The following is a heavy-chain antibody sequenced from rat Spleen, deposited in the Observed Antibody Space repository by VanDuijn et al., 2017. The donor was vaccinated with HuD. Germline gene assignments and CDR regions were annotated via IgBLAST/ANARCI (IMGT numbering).Heavy chain of an antibody. CDR1: GFTFSDYY. CDR2: INTGGGNT. V-gene: IGHV5-25*01. CDR3: ARHYYGGYGWFAY. J-gene: IGHJ3*01. D-gene: IGHD1-11*01. Sequence: EVQLVESGGGLVQPGRSLKLSCAASGFTFSDYYMAWVSQAPTKGLEWVASINTGGGNTYYRDSVKGRFTISRDNAKNTLYLQMDSLRSEDTATYYCARHYYGGYGWFAYWGQGTLVTVSS.